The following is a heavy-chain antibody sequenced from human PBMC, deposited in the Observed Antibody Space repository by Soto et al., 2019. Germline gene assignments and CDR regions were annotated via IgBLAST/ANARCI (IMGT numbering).Heavy chain of an antibody. D-gene: IGHD2-2*01. Sequence: TCTVSGGSISSYYWSWIRQPPGKGLEWIGYIYYSGSTNYNPSLKSRVTISVDTSKNQFSLKLSSVTAADTAVYYCARAANIVVVPAAHDAFDIWGQGTMVTVSS. J-gene: IGHJ3*02. CDR1: GGSISSYY. CDR3: ARAANIVVVPAAHDAFDI. V-gene: IGHV4-59*01. CDR2: IYYSGST.